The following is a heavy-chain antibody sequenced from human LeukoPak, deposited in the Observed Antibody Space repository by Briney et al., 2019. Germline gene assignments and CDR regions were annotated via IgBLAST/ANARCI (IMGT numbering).Heavy chain of an antibody. Sequence: PSETLSLTCTVSGGSISSYYWRWIRQPAGKGLEWVGCIYPSGSINYNLSLKSRLTMSVDTSKNQFSLKLNSVTAADTAMYYCARSDGSWYPYLFDFWGQGILVTVSS. J-gene: IGHJ4*02. D-gene: IGHD6-13*01. CDR3: ARSDGSWYPYLFDF. CDR1: GGSISSYY. V-gene: IGHV4-4*07. CDR2: IYPSGSI.